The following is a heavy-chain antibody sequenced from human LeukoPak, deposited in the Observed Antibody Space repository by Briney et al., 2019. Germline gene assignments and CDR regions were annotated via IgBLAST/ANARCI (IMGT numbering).Heavy chain of an antibody. D-gene: IGHD5-12*01. CDR1: GFTFSSYW. V-gene: IGHV3-7*01. CDR3: ARSRPRWLRSFYFDY. CDR2: IKQDGSEK. Sequence: GGSLRLSCAASGFTFSSYWMSWVRQAPGKGLEWVANIKQDGSEKYYVDSVKGRFTISRDNAKNSLYLQMNSLRAEDTAVYYCARSRPRWLRSFYFDYWGQGTLVTVSS. J-gene: IGHJ4*02.